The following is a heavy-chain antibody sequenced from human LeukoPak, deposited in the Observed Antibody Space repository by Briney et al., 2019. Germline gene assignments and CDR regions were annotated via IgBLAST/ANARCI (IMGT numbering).Heavy chain of an antibody. Sequence: GGSLRLSRAASGFTFSSYWMHWVRQAPGKGLVWVSRINGDGSSTNYADSVKGRFTISRDNAKNTLYLQMNSLRAEDTAVYYCARVVVGAANWFDPWGHGTLVTVSS. V-gene: IGHV3-74*01. J-gene: IGHJ5*02. CDR2: INGDGSST. CDR3: ARVVVGAANWFDP. CDR1: GFTFSSYW. D-gene: IGHD1-26*01.